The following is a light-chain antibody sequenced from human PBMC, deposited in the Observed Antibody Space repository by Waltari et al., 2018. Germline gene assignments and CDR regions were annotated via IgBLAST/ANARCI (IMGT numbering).Light chain of an antibody. J-gene: IGKJ2*01. V-gene: IGKV3D-15*01. CDR3: QQSIQWPYT. Sequence: DIAMTQSPATLSLSTGERDTLSCRASQSVNRNLAWYQQKPGQPPRLLIYGFSIRATGIPDRFTGSGSGMEFPLTISSLEPEDVGIYHCQQSIQWPYTFGQGTKVEIK. CDR1: QSVNRN. CDR2: GFS.